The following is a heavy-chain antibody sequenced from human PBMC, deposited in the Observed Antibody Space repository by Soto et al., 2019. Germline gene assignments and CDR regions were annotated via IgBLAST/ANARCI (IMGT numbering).Heavy chain of an antibody. CDR2: IYHSGST. V-gene: IGHV4-4*02. J-gene: IGHJ4*02. CDR3: ARGLGDMNYYFDY. CDR1: GGSISSSNW. Sequence: QVQLQESGPGLVKPSGTLSLTCAVSGGSISSSNWWRWVRHPPGKGREWIGEIYHSGSTNYNPSLKSRVTRSVDKSKNQFSLKLSSVTVADAAVYYCARGLGDMNYYFDYWGQGTLVTVSS. D-gene: IGHD3-16*01.